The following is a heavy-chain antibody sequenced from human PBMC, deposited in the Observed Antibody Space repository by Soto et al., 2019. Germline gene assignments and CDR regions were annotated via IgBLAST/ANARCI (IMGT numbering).Heavy chain of an antibody. D-gene: IGHD1-26*01. Sequence: PSWTVRHTGAVGDCANSGANWWSWNRQPPGKGLEWIGYIYYSGTTYYNPSLKSRVTMSVDTSKNQFSLKLTSVTAVDTAVYYCARREIQGPIDYWGQGTLVTVSS. J-gene: IGHJ4*02. V-gene: IGHV4-28*01. CDR3: ARREIQGPIDY. CDR2: IYYSGTT. CDR1: DCANSGANW.